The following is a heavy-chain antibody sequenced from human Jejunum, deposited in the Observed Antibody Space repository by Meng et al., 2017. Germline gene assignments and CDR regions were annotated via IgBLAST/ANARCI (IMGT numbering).Heavy chain of an antibody. Sequence: EVQLVESGGGLVQPGGSLRLSCAASGFTFSNYWMYWVRQAPGKGLEWVSHFTWDGDSTYYADSVKGRFTISRDNSKNSLYLQMSSLRTEDTALYYCAKVAYRTSEDYWGQGTLVTVSS. CDR2: FTWDGDST. CDR1: GFTFSNYW. V-gene: IGHV3-43*01. J-gene: IGHJ4*02. CDR3: AKVAYRTSEDY. D-gene: IGHD6-6*01.